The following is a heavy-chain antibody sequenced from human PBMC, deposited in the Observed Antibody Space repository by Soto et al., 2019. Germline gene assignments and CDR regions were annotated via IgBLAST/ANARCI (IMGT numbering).Heavy chain of an antibody. J-gene: IGHJ4*02. CDR3: AGGQDVVFFPLFDY. D-gene: IGHD2-15*01. V-gene: IGHV3-30-3*01. CDR1: GSPFSSRT. Sequence: QVQLVESGGGVVQPGRSLRLSCVASGSPFSSRTMHWVRQAPGKGLEWVAVVSRDGTDKYYGDSVKGRFTISRDNSQNPLYLPMNSLRGEDTAVYYCAGGQDVVFFPLFDYWGQGALVTVSS. CDR2: VSRDGTDK.